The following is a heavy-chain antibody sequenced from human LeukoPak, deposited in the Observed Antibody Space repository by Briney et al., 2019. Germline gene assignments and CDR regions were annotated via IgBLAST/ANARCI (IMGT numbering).Heavy chain of an antibody. CDR2: ISSSGSYI. V-gene: IGHV3-21*01. Sequence: GGSLRLSCAASRFTFSSYSMNWVRQAPGKGLEWVSSISSSGSYIYYADSVKGRFTISRDNAKNSLYLQMNSLRAEDTAVYYCASWYYFDYWGQGTLVTVSS. CDR1: RFTFSSYS. J-gene: IGHJ4*02. CDR3: ASWYYFDY.